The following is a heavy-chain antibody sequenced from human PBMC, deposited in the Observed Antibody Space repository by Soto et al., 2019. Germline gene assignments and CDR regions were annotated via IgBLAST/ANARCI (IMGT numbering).Heavy chain of an antibody. D-gene: IGHD3-22*01. CDR2: INPNSGGT. V-gene: IGHV1-2*02. CDR3: ARRKGDYYDSSGYYYYFDY. Sequence: RASVNVSCKSSGYTFTDYYVHWVRQAPGQGLEWMGGINPNSGGTKSAQKFQGRVTMTRDTSISTAYMELSRLRSDDTAVYYCARRKGDYYDSSGYYYYFDYWGQGTLVTVSS. J-gene: IGHJ4*02. CDR1: GYTFTDYY.